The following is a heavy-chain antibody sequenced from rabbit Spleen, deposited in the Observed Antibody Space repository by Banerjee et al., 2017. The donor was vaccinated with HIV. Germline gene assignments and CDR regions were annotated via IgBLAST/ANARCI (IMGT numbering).Heavy chain of an antibody. V-gene: IGHV1S45*01. CDR3: ARDTSSSFSSYGMDL. Sequence: QQQLEESGGGLVKPGGTLTLTCTASGVSFSSNYYMCWVRQAPGKGLEWIACIDGGNSGFTYFVSWAKGRFTCSKTSSTTVTLQMTRLTAADTATYFCARDTSSSFSSYGMDLWGQGTLVTVS. J-gene: IGHJ6*01. D-gene: IGHD1-1*01. CDR1: GVSFSSNYY. CDR2: IDGGNSGFT.